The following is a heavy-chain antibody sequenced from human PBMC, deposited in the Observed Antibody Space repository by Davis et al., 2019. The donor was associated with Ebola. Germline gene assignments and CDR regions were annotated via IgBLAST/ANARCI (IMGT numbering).Heavy chain of an antibody. CDR3: ARDSAAVADYYYYYGMDV. CDR2: ASHDGTTT. Sequence: GESLKISCVGSGFDFNAHVIHWVRQTPDKGLEWVAVASHDGTTTYYEDSVKGRFTISRDNSKNTLYLQLNRLRTEDTAVYYCARDSAAVADYYYYYGMDVWGQGTTVTVSS. V-gene: IGHV3-30*03. J-gene: IGHJ6*02. D-gene: IGHD6-19*01. CDR1: GFDFNAHV.